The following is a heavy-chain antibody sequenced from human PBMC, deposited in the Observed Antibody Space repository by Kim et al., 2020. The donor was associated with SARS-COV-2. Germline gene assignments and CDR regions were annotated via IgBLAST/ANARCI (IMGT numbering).Heavy chain of an antibody. J-gene: IGHJ6*02. CDR1: GFTFSSYG. D-gene: IGHD6-19*01. Sequence: GGSLRLSCAASGFTFSSYGMHWVRQAPGKGLEWVAVISYDGSNKYYADSVKGRFTISRDNSKNTLYLQMNSLRAEDTAVYYCARGTRIAVAGTEVGPRLYYYYGMDVWGQGTTVTVSS. V-gene: IGHV3-33*05. CDR2: ISYDGSNK. CDR3: ARGTRIAVAGTEVGPRLYYYYGMDV.